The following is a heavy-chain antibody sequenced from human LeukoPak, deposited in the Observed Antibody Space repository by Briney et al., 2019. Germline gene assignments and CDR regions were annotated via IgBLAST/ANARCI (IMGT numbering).Heavy chain of an antibody. CDR1: GSNFPRYW. CDR2: INPADSDT. D-gene: IGHD2-2*01. Sequence: GESLKISCEGSGSNFPRYWIGWVRQLPGKGLEWMGIINPADSDTRYSPSFQGQVTISAGKSITTAYLQWSSRRASDAAMYYCAATASGTTSWPHWGQGTLVTVSS. CDR3: AATASGTTSWPH. J-gene: IGHJ1*01. V-gene: IGHV5-51*01.